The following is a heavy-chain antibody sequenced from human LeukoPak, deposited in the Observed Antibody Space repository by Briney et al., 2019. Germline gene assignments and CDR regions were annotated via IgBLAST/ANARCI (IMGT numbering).Heavy chain of an antibody. CDR3: ARDRYYYDSSGYYFLSL. D-gene: IGHD3-22*01. CDR1: GGSISSYY. Sequence: SETLSLTCTVSGGSISSYYWSWIRQPPGKGLEWIGYIYYSGSTNYNPSLKSRVTISVDTSKNQFSLKLSSVTAADTAVYYCARDRYYYDSSGYYFLSLWGQGTLVTVSS. J-gene: IGHJ4*02. CDR2: IYYSGST. V-gene: IGHV4-59*12.